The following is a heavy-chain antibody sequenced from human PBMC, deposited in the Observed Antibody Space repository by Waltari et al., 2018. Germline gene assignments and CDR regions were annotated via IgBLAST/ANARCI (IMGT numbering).Heavy chain of an antibody. Sequence: QVQLVQSGAEVKKPGSSVKVSCKASGGTFISYAISWVRQAPGQGLEWMGGIIPIFGTANYAQKFQGRVTITTDESTSTAYMELSSLRSEDTAVYYCVSGSSSWYYFDYWGQGTLVTVSS. CDR3: VSGSSSWYYFDY. CDR2: IIPIFGTA. V-gene: IGHV1-69*05. J-gene: IGHJ4*02. CDR1: GGTFISYA. D-gene: IGHD6-13*01.